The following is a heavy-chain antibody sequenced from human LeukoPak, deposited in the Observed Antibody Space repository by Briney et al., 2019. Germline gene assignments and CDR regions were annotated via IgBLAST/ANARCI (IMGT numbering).Heavy chain of an antibody. CDR2: IYYGGST. D-gene: IGHD1-26*01. J-gene: IGHJ6*03. V-gene: IGHV3-66*01. Sequence: GGSLRLSCAASGFTVNSNYMSWVRQAPGKGLEWVSVIYYGGSTYYADSVKDRFTISRDNSKNTLYLQMNSLRDEDTAMYYCAREGTTTWYMDVWGKGTTVTISS. CDR3: AREGTTTWYMDV. CDR1: GFTVNSNY.